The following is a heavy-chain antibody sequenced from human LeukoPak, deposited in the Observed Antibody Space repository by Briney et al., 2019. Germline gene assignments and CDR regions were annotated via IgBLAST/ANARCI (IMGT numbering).Heavy chain of an antibody. CDR2: INSDGSST. J-gene: IGHJ4*02. Sequence: GGSLRLSCAASGFTFSSYWMHWVRQAPGKGLVWVSRINSDGSSTSYADSVKGRFTISRDNAKNTLYLQMNSLRAEDTAVYYCARGDYVWGSYRSRPIDYWGQGTLVTVSS. CDR1: GFTFSSYW. V-gene: IGHV3-74*01. D-gene: IGHD3-16*02. CDR3: ARGDYVWGSYRSRPIDY.